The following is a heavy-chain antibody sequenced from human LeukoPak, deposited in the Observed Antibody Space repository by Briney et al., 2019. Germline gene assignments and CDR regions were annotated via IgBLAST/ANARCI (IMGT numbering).Heavy chain of an antibody. Sequence: GSLRLSCAVSGSSVSSHFMTWVRQAPGKGLEWVSLILGETTTTYADSVEGRFTISRDNSKNTLYLQMNRLRAEDTAVYYCVRDKGLRPTERFDSWGQGTLVTVSS. V-gene: IGHV3-53*01. CDR2: ILGETTT. CDR3: VRDKGLRPTERFDS. D-gene: IGHD3/OR15-3a*01. CDR1: GSSVSSHF. J-gene: IGHJ4*02.